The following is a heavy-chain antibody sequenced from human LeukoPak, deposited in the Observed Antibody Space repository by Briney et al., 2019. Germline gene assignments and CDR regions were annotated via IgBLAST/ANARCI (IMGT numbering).Heavy chain of an antibody. CDR3: ARDNWNDRAFEDAFDI. V-gene: IGHV4-59*01. CDR2: IYYSRST. D-gene: IGHD1-20*01. J-gene: IGHJ3*02. Sequence: SETLSLTCTVSGGSISSYYWSWIRQPPGKGLEWIGYIYYSRSTNYNPSLKSRVTISVDTSKNQFSLKLSSVTAADTAVYYCARDNWNDRAFEDAFDIWGQGTMVTVSS. CDR1: GGSISSYY.